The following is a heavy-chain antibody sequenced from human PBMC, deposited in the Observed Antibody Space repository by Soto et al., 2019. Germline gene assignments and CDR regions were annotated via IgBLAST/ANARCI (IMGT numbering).Heavy chain of an antibody. CDR1: GFTFSTYT. Sequence: PGGSLRLSCAASGFTFSTYTMSWVRQAPGKGLEWVSVISGSGGSPSYADSVQGRFTISRDNPKNTLYLQMNSLRAEDTAMYYCAKARCSTTNCYVPDDWGQGTLVTVSS. J-gene: IGHJ4*02. D-gene: IGHD2-2*01. CDR2: ISGSGGSP. V-gene: IGHV3-23*01. CDR3: AKARCSTTNCYVPDD.